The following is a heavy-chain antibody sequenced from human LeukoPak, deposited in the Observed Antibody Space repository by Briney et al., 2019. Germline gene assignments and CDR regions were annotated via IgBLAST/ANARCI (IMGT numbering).Heavy chain of an antibody. Sequence: GGSLRLSCAASGFTFNSYAMQWVRQAPGKGLEYVSGISSDGDSTYYANSVKGRFLISRDNSKNMLYLQMGSPRAEDMAVYYCARADCSSSSCYTVAYWGQGTLVTVSS. CDR2: ISSDGDST. V-gene: IGHV3-64*01. CDR1: GFTFNSYA. CDR3: ARADCSSSSCYTVAY. J-gene: IGHJ4*02. D-gene: IGHD2-2*02.